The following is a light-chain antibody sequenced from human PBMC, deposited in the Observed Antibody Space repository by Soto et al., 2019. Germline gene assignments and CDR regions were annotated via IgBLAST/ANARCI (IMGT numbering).Light chain of an antibody. Sequence: EIVMTLSAATLAVSPRERATLSCRASQSVRINVAWYQQKNGQAPKLLVYGASTRATGIPARFSGSGSGTEFTLTISSLQSEDFAVYYCQQYNNWWTFGQGTKVDI. V-gene: IGKV3-15*01. J-gene: IGKJ1*01. CDR3: QQYNNWWT. CDR1: QSVRIN. CDR2: GAS.